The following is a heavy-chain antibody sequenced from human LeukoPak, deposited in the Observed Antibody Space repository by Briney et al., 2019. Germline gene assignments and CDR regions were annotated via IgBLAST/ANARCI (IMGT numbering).Heavy chain of an antibody. Sequence: SETLSLTCTVPGGSISSSSYYWSWIRQPPGKGLEWIGYIYYSGSTYYNPSLKSRVTISVDTSKNQFSLKLSSVTAADTAVYYCARAHEEQWLVSFDYWGQGTLVTVSS. J-gene: IGHJ4*02. D-gene: IGHD6-19*01. CDR3: ARAHEEQWLVSFDY. V-gene: IGHV4-39*07. CDR1: GGSISSSSYY. CDR2: IYYSGST.